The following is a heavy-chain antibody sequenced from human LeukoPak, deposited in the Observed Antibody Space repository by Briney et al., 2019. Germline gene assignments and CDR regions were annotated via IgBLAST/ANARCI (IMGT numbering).Heavy chain of an antibody. Sequence: SVKVSCKASGGTFSSYAISWVRQAPGQGLEWMGGIIPIFGTANYAQKFQGRVTITTDESTSTAYMELSSLRSEDTAVYYCASGAIFGVVITPYYYYYMDVWGKGTTVTVSS. CDR2: IIPIFGTA. V-gene: IGHV1-69*05. J-gene: IGHJ6*03. D-gene: IGHD3-3*01. CDR1: GGTFSSYA. CDR3: ASGAIFGVVITPYYYYYMDV.